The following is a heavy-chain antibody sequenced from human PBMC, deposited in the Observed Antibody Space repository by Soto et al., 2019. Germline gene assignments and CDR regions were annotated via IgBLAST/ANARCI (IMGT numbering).Heavy chain of an antibody. CDR2: ISAYNGNT. J-gene: IGHJ4*02. Sequence: ASVKVSCKASGYTFTNFGISWVRQAPGQGLEWMGWISAYNGNTNYAQKFQGRVTMTTDTSTSTAYMELRSLRYDDTAVYFCARGLGGGYYYLDYWGQGTLVTVSS. CDR1: GYTFTNFG. CDR3: ARGLGGGYYYLDY. D-gene: IGHD1-26*01. V-gene: IGHV1-18*01.